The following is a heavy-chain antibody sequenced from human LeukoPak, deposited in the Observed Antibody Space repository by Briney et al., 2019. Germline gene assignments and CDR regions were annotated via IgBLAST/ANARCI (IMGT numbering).Heavy chain of an antibody. J-gene: IGHJ5*02. D-gene: IGHD3-9*01. CDR3: ASELYYDILTGYYNWFDP. CDR2: IYYSGST. CDR1: GGSISSYY. V-gene: IGHV4-59*08. Sequence: SETLSLTCTVSGGSISSYYWSWIRQPPGKGLEWIGYIYYSGSTNYNPSLKSRVTISVDTSKNQFSLKLSSVTAADTAVYYCASELYYDILTGYYNWFDPWGQGTLVTVSS.